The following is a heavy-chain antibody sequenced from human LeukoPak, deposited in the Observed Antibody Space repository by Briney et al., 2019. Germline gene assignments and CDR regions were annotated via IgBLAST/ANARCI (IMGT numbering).Heavy chain of an antibody. D-gene: IGHD4-23*01. Sequence: PSETLSLTCAVYGGSFRGYYWSWIRQPPGKGLELMGAINHSGSTNYNPSLKSRVTISVDTSKNQFSLKLSSVTAADTAVYYCARGSYGGKAPPAYWGQGTLVTVSS. V-gene: IGHV4-34*01. CDR3: ARGSYGGKAPPAY. CDR1: GGSFRGYY. CDR2: INHSGST. J-gene: IGHJ4*02.